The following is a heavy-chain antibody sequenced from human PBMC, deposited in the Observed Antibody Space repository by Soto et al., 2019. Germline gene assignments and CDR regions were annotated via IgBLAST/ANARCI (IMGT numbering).Heavy chain of an antibody. CDR2: IYYSGMT. CDR3: ARDGGYGSGSYRFDY. V-gene: IGHV4-31*03. Sequence: QVQLQESGPGLVKPSQTLSLTCTVSGGSISSGGYYWSWIRQHPGKGLEWIGYIYYSGMTNYNPSRKRRVTISVVTSKNQFSLKLSSVTAADTAVYYCARDGGYGSGSYRFDYWGQGTLVTVSS. D-gene: IGHD3-10*01. CDR1: GGSISSGGYY. J-gene: IGHJ4*02.